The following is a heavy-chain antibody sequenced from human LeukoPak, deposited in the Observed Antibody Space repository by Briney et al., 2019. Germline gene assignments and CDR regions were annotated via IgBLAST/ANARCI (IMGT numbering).Heavy chain of an antibody. J-gene: IGHJ6*02. CDR3: ARGLSSGSYYYYHQHYYYYYGMDV. Sequence: PSETLSLTCAVYGGSFSGYYWSWIRQPPGKGLEWIGEINHSGSTNYNPSLKSRVTISVDTSKNQFSLKLSSVTAADTAVYYCARGLSSGSYYYYHQHYYYYYGMDVWGQGTTVTVSS. V-gene: IGHV4-34*01. CDR2: INHSGST. CDR1: GGSFSGYY. D-gene: IGHD3-10*01.